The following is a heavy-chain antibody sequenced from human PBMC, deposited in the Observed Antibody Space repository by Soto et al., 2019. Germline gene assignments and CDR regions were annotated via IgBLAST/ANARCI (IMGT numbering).Heavy chain of an antibody. CDR2: INAGNGNT. Sequence: GASVKVSCKASGYTFTSYAMHWVRQAPGQRLEWMGWINAGNGNTKYSQKFQGRVTITRDTSASTAYMELSSLRSEDTAVYYCARSSLGWLVNRAFDIWGQGTMVTVS. D-gene: IGHD5-18*01. CDR1: GYTFTSYA. J-gene: IGHJ3*02. V-gene: IGHV1-3*01. CDR3: ARSSLGWLVNRAFDI.